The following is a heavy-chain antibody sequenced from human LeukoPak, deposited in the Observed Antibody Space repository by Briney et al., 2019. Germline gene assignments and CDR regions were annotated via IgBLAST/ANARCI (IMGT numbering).Heavy chain of an antibody. D-gene: IGHD4-23*01. V-gene: IGHV3-48*04. CDR3: ARAGYGGNSGGSYFDY. Sequence: GGSLRLSCSASGFTFSSYAMNWVRQAPGKGLEWVSYISSSGSTIYYADSVKGRFTTSRDNAKNSLYLQMNSLRAEDTALYYCARAGYGGNSGGSYFDYWGQGTLVTVSS. J-gene: IGHJ4*02. CDR2: ISSSGSTI. CDR1: GFTFSSYA.